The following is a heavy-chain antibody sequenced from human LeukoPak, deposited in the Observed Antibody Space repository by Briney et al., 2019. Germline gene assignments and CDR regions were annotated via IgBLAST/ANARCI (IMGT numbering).Heavy chain of an antibody. Sequence: PGGSLRLSCAASGFTFSSYAMSWVRQAPGKGLEWVSAISGSGGSTYYADSVKGQFNIARDNSKNTLYLQMNSLRAEDTAVYYCAKSPSMIAVAGTVGFDYWGQGTLVTVSS. V-gene: IGHV3-23*01. CDR1: GFTFSSYA. D-gene: IGHD6-19*01. CDR2: ISGSGGST. J-gene: IGHJ4*02. CDR3: AKSPSMIAVAGTVGFDY.